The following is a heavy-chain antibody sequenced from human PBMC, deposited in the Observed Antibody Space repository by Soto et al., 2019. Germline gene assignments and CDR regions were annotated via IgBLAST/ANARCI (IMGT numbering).Heavy chain of an antibody. CDR3: ARNTRLGYCSGGSCYSFAY. CDR1: GFTFSSSG. J-gene: IGHJ4*02. CDR2: IWCDGSNK. Sequence: QVQLVESGGGVVQPGRSLRLSCEASGFTFSSSGMHWVRQAPGKGLEWVAVIWCDGSNKYYADSVKGRFPISRDNSKNTLYLQMNSVRAEDTAVYYCARNTRLGYCSGGSCYSFAYWGQGTLVTVSS. V-gene: IGHV3-33*01. D-gene: IGHD2-15*01.